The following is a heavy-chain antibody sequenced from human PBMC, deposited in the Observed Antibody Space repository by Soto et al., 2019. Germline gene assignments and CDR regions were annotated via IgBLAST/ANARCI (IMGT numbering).Heavy chain of an antibody. CDR1: GVPFSSYS. J-gene: IGHJ3*02. V-gene: IGHV3-48*01. CDR3: ARSQLWFGELLSQSPDIDAFDI. D-gene: IGHD3-10*01. Sequence: HPGGSLRLSCAASGVPFSSYSMNWVRQAPGKGLEWVSYISSSSSSTYYADSVKGRFTISRDNSKNTLYLQMNSLRAEDTAVYYCARSQLWFGELLSQSPDIDAFDIWGQGTMVTVSS. CDR2: ISSSSSST.